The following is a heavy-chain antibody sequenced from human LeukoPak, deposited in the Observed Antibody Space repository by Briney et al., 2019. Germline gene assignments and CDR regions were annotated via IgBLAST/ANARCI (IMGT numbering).Heavy chain of an antibody. J-gene: IGHJ4*02. V-gene: IGHV5-51*01. CDR2: IYPGDSDT. D-gene: IGHD6-13*01. CDR3: ARRSDSSSWHFDY. Sequence: GESWKISCKGSGYSFASYWIGWVRQMPGKGLEGLGIIYPGDSDTRYSRSFQGQVTISADNSISNAYLQWSSLKASDTAIYYCARRSDSSSWHFDYWGQGTLVTVSS. CDR1: GYSFASYW.